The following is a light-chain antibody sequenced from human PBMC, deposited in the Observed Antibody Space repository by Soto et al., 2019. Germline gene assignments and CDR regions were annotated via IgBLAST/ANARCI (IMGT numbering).Light chain of an antibody. V-gene: IGLV2-8*01. Sequence: QSALTQPPSASGSPGQSVTISCTGTSSDIGGYNYVSWYQQHPGRPPKLMISEVTKRPSGVPDRFSGSKSGNTASLTVAGLQDEDEADYYCSSYAGSNNLVFGGGTKLTVL. CDR3: SSYAGSNNLV. CDR1: SSDIGGYNY. CDR2: EVT. J-gene: IGLJ3*02.